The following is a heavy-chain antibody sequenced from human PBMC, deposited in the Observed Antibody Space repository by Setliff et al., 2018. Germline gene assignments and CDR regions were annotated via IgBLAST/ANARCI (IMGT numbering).Heavy chain of an antibody. CDR3: ARVSRTIVAARGFDY. J-gene: IGHJ4*02. Sequence: SVKVSCKASGGTFINYAISWARQAPGQGLEWMGGIIPIFGTANYAQKFQGRVTITAGESTSTAYMELSSLRSEDTAVYYCARVSRTIVAARGFDYWGQGTLVTVSS. D-gene: IGHD1-26*01. CDR2: IIPIFGTA. CDR1: GGTFINYA. V-gene: IGHV1-69*13.